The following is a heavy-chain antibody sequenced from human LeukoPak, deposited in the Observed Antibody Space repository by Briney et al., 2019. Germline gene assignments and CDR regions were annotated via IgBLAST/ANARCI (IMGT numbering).Heavy chain of an antibody. CDR1: GGSFSGYY. Sequence: PSETLSLTCAVYGGSFSGYYWSWIRQPPGKGLEWIGEINHSGSTNFNPSLKSRVTISVDTSKNQFSLKVSSVTAADTAVYYYAREADGEAFDYWGQGTLVTVSS. D-gene: IGHD2-21*01. CDR3: AREADGEAFDY. CDR2: INHSGST. V-gene: IGHV4-34*01. J-gene: IGHJ4*02.